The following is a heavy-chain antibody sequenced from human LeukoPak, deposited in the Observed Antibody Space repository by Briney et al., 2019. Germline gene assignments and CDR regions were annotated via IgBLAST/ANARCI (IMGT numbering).Heavy chain of an antibody. CDR3: AREGMVRGEPSAFDI. CDR2: FHYSGSP. D-gene: IGHD3-10*01. J-gene: IGHJ3*02. V-gene: IGHV4-59*01. CDR1: GGSITSFY. Sequence: SETLSLTCTVSGGSITSFYWTWVRQPPGEGLEWIGYFHYSGSPNYNPSLKSRVTVSGDTSKNQFSLKLSSVTAADTAVYYCAREGMVRGEPSAFDIWGQGTMVTVSS.